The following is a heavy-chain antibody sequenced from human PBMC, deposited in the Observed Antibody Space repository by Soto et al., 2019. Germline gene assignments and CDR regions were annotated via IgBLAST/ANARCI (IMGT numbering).Heavy chain of an antibody. CDR2: IIPLFGTA. Sequence: QVQLVQSGAEVKKPGSSVKVSCKASGGTFSSYAISWVRQAPGQGLEWMGGIIPLFGTANYAQKFQGRVTLSAVESTTTAYMEPTSLKSENTAVYYCERDTRPLAAAGTGGFDYWGQGTLVTVSS. CDR1: GGTFSSYA. V-gene: IGHV1-69*01. D-gene: IGHD6-13*01. J-gene: IGHJ4*02. CDR3: ERDTRPLAAAGTGGFDY.